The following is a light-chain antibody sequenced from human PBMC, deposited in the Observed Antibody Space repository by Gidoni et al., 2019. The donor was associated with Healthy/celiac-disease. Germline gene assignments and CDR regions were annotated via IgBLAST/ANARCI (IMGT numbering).Light chain of an antibody. Sequence: EIVFTHSPATLSLSPGERATLSCRASQSVSSYLAWYQQKPGQAPRLLISDASNRATGIPARFSGSGSGTDFTLTISSLEPEDFAVYYCQQRSNWPPYTFGQXTKLEIK. J-gene: IGKJ2*01. CDR3: QQRSNWPPYT. CDR2: DAS. CDR1: QSVSSY. V-gene: IGKV3-11*01.